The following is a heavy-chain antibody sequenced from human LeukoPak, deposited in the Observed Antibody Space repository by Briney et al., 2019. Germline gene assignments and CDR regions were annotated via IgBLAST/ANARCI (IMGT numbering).Heavy chain of an antibody. Sequence: GASVTVSCKASGYTSTSYGISWVRQAPGQGLEWMGWISAYNGNTNYAQKLQGRVTMTTDTSTSTAYMELRSLRSDDTAVYYCARGGGGYERYYYYYYGMDVWGQGTTVTVSS. V-gene: IGHV1-18*01. CDR3: ARGGGGYERYYYYYYGMDV. CDR1: GYTSTSYG. CDR2: ISAYNGNT. D-gene: IGHD5-12*01. J-gene: IGHJ6*02.